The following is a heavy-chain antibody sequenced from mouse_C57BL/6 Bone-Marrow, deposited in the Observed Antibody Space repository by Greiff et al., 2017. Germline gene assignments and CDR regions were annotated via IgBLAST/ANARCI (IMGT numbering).Heavy chain of an antibody. V-gene: IGHV5-6*01. Sequence: EVKLMESGGDLVKPGGSLKLSCAASGFTFSSYGMSWVRQTPDKRLEWVATISSGGSYTYYPDSVKGRFTISRDNAKNTLYLQMSSLKSEDTAMYYCARHALLRPYAMDYWGQGTSVTVSS. D-gene: IGHD1-2*01. J-gene: IGHJ4*01. CDR2: ISSGGSYT. CDR1: GFTFSSYG. CDR3: ARHALLRPYAMDY.